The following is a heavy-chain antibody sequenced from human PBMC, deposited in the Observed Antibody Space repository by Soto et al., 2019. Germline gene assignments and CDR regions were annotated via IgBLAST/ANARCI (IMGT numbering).Heavy chain of an antibody. CDR2: INAGNGNT. Sequence: ASVKVSCKASGYTFTSYAMHWVRQAPGQRPEWMGWINAGNGNTKYSQKFQGRVTITRDTSASTAYMELSSLRSEDTAVYYCARCGGDCYSTLNFDYWGQGTLVTVSS. D-gene: IGHD2-21*02. J-gene: IGHJ4*02. V-gene: IGHV1-3*01. CDR3: ARCGGDCYSTLNFDY. CDR1: GYTFTSYA.